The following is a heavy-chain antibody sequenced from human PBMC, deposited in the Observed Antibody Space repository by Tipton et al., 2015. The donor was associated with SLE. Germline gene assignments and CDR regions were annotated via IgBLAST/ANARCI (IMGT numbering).Heavy chain of an antibody. V-gene: IGHV4-4*07. CDR1: GGSISSYY. D-gene: IGHD6-19*01. Sequence: TLSLTCTVSGGSISSYYWTWVRQPAGKGLEWIGRVYTTGSTNYNPSLKSRGTMSVDTSKNQFSLKLTSVTAADTAVYYCARVTVAGKVDYWGQGTLVTVSS. J-gene: IGHJ4*02. CDR3: ARVTVAGKVDY. CDR2: VYTTGST.